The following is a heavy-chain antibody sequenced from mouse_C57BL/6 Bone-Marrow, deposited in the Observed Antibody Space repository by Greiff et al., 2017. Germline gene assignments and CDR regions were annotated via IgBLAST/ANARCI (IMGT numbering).Heavy chain of an antibody. CDR2: IDPSDSYT. D-gene: IGHD3-3*01. J-gene: IGHJ2*01. CDR1: GYTFTSYW. Sequence: QVQLQQPGAELVRPGTSVKLSCKASGYTFTSYWMHWVQQRPGQGLEWIGVIDPSDSYTNYNQKFKGKATLTVDTSSSTAYMQLSSLTSEDSAVYYCARERLYYFDYWGQGTTLTVSS. CDR3: ARERLYYFDY. V-gene: IGHV1-59*01.